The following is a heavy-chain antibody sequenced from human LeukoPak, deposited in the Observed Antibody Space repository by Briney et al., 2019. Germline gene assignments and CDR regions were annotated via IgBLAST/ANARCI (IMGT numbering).Heavy chain of an antibody. J-gene: IGHJ4*02. V-gene: IGHV3-30*18. CDR1: GFTFSSYA. CDR2: ILYDGSNK. Sequence: PGGSLRLSCAASGFTFSSYAMHWVRQAPGEGLEWVAVILYDGSNKYYADSVKGRFTISRDNSKNTLYLQMNSLRAEDTAVYYCAKGWGIPIFGVVTNWGQGTLVTVSS. D-gene: IGHD3-3*01. CDR3: AKGWGIPIFGVVTN.